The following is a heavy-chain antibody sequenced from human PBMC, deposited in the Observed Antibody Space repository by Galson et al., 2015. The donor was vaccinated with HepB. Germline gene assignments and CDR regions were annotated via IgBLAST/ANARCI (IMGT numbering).Heavy chain of an antibody. CDR2: IRSKANSYAT. CDR1: GFTFSGSA. J-gene: IGHJ6*02. V-gene: IGHV3-73*01. CDR3: TRQAMPYGDYAYYYYGMDV. Sequence: SLRLSCAASGFTFSGSAMHWVRQASGKGLEWVGRIRSKANSYATAYAAPVKGRFTISRDDSKNTAYLQMNSLKTEDTAVYYCTRQAMPYGDYAYYYYGMDVWGQGTTVTVSS. D-gene: IGHD4-17*01.